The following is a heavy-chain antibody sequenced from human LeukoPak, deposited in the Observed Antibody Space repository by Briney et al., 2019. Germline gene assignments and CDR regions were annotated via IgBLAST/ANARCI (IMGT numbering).Heavy chain of an antibody. J-gene: IGHJ4*02. Sequence: GGSLRLSCAASGFTFSSYAMSWVRQAPGKGLEWVSAISGSGGSTYYADSVKGRFTISRDNSKNTLYLQMNSLRAEDTAVYYCAKYSSSWHLTGYFDYWGQGTLVTVSS. CDR1: GFTFSSYA. CDR2: ISGSGGST. CDR3: AKYSSSWHLTGYFDY. V-gene: IGHV3-23*01. D-gene: IGHD6-13*01.